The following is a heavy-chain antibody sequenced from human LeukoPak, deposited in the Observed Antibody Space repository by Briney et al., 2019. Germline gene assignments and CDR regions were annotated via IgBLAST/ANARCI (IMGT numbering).Heavy chain of an antibody. D-gene: IGHD3-10*01. CDR1: GFTFSSYA. V-gene: IGHV3-23*01. CDR2: ISGSGGST. CDR3: ARTGAFGEFQFDY. J-gene: IGHJ4*02. Sequence: GGSLRLSCAASGFTFSSYAMSWVRQAPGKGLEWVSAISGSGGSTYYADSVKGRFTISIDNSKNTLYLQMNSLRAEDTAVYYCARTGAFGEFQFDYWGQGTLVTVSS.